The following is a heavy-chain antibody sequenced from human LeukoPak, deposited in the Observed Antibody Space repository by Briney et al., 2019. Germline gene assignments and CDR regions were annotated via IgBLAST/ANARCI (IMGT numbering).Heavy chain of an antibody. V-gene: IGHV1-18*01. J-gene: IGHJ6*02. D-gene: IGHD5-18*01. CDR3: ARTERIQLWLKDYYYGMDV. CDR2: ISAYNGNT. Sequence: EASVKVSCKASGYTFTSYGISWVRQAPGQGLEWMGWISAYNGNTNYAQKFQGRVTITADESTSTAYMELSSLRSEDTAVYYCARTERIQLWLKDYYYGMDVWGQGTTVTVSS. CDR1: GYTFTSYG.